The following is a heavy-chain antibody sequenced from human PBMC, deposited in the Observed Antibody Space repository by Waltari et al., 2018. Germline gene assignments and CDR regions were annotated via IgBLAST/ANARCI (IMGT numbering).Heavy chain of an antibody. CDR1: GGSISSISYY. D-gene: IGHD3-3*02. CDR2: ISYSGST. J-gene: IGHJ5*02. CDR3: ARFSKSANWIDP. Sequence: QLQLQESGPGLVKPSETLSLTCTVSGGSISSISYYWGRIRQPPGKGLEWSGSISYSGSTHYNPSLRRRVTRSVDTSKNQFSLKLTSVIAAETAVFYCARFSKSANWIDPWGQGTLVTVSS. V-gene: IGHV4-39*01.